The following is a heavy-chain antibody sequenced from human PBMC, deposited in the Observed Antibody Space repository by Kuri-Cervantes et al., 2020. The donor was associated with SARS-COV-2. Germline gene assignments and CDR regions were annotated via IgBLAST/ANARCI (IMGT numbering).Heavy chain of an antibody. CDR1: GFTFSSYA. CDR3: ARAYGDYVFREGLDS. Sequence: GESLKISCAASGFTFSSYAIHWVRQAPGKGLEWVAVISYDGSNKYYADSVKGRFTISRDNSKNTLYLQMNSLRVEDTALYYCARAYGDYVFREGLDSWGQGTLVTVSS. J-gene: IGHJ4*02. CDR2: ISYDGSNK. V-gene: IGHV3-30-3*01. D-gene: IGHD4-17*01.